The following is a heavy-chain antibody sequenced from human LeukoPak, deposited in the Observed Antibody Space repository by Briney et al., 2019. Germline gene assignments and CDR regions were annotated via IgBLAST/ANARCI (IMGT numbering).Heavy chain of an antibody. Sequence: GGSLRLSCVASGFTFSSYGMHWVRQAPGKGLEWAAVIWDDGSNRYYTDSVKGRFTISRDDSKNTLNLQMNSLRGEDTAVYYCARVIGRHEVELMDYWGQGTLVTVSS. CDR1: GFTFSSYG. J-gene: IGHJ4*02. CDR2: IWDDGSNR. D-gene: IGHD1-7*01. V-gene: IGHV3-33*01. CDR3: ARVIGRHEVELMDY.